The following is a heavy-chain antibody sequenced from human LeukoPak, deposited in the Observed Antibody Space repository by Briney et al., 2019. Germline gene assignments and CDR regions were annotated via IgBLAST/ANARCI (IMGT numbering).Heavy chain of an antibody. CDR2: FSAYNGNT. J-gene: IGHJ5*02. CDR3: AILDYDFWSGPTNGGWFDP. CDR1: GYTFTSYG. D-gene: IGHD3-3*01. Sequence: WASVKVSCKASGYTFTSYGISWVRQAPGQGLEWMGWFSAYNGNTNYAQKLQGRVTMTTDTSTSTAYMELRSLRSDDTAVYYCAILDYDFWSGPTNGGWFDPWGQGTLVTVSS. V-gene: IGHV1-18*01.